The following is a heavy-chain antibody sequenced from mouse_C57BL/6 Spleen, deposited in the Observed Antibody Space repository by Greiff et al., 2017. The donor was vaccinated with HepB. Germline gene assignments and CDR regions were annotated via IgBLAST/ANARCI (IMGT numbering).Heavy chain of an antibody. CDR1: GYTFTSYW. CDR2: IHPNSGST. CDR3: ARGSNYAGYYFDY. D-gene: IGHD2-5*01. V-gene: IGHV1-64*01. J-gene: IGHJ2*01. Sequence: QVQLQQPGAELVKPGASVKLSCKASGYTFTSYWMHWVKQRPGQGLEWIGMIHPNSGSTNYNEKFKSKATLTVDKSSSTPYMQLSSLTSEDSAGYYCARGSNYAGYYFDYWGQGTTLTVSS.